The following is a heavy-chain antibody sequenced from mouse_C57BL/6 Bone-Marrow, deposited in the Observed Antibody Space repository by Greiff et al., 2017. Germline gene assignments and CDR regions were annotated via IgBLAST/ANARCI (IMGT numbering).Heavy chain of an antibody. J-gene: IGHJ1*03. CDR2: INPGSGGT. D-gene: IGHD1-1*01. CDR3: AREEFRLITTVVGRYFDV. V-gene: IGHV1-54*01. CDR1: GYAFTNYL. Sequence: QVQLQQSGAELVRPGTSVKVSCKASGYAFTNYLIEWVKQRPGQGLEWIGVINPGSGGTNYNEKFKGKATLTADKSSSTAYMQLSSLTSEDSAVYFCAREEFRLITTVVGRYFDVWGTGTTVTVSS.